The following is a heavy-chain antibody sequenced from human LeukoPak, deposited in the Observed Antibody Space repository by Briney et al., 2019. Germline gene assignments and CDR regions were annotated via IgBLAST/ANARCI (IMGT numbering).Heavy chain of an antibody. D-gene: IGHD6-19*01. J-gene: IGHJ4*02. CDR1: GFTFSSYW. CDR2: IKQDGSEK. V-gene: IGHV3-7*01. Sequence: GGSLRLSCAASGFTFSSYWMSWVRQAPGKGLEWVANIKQDGSEKYYVDSVKGRFTISRDNAKNSLYLQMNSLRAEDTAVYYCARDLLRVDSSGWYRGGGFDYWGQGTLVTVSS. CDR3: ARDLLRVDSSGWYRGGGFDY.